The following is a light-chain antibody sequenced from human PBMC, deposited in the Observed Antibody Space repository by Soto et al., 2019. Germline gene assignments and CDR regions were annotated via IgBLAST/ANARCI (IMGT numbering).Light chain of an antibody. Sequence: EIVLTQSPDTLYFSPGEGATLSCRASQRVNSSYLACYQQKPGQAPRLLISGASDRSTGVPARVSGSGSGTDFTLTISRLEPEDFAVYYYQQYVNSPVTFGQGTKLQIK. CDR1: QRVNSSY. J-gene: IGKJ2*01. V-gene: IGKV3-20*01. CDR2: GAS. CDR3: QQYVNSPVT.